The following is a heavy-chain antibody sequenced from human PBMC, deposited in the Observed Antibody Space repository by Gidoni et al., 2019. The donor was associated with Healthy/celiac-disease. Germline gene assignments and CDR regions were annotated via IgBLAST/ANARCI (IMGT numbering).Heavy chain of an antibody. D-gene: IGHD3-10*01. CDR2: ISYSGRT. CDR1: GGSISSSSYY. J-gene: IGHJ4*02. CDR3: ARHPISGPFDY. V-gene: IGHV4-39*01. Sequence: QLQLQESGPGLVKPSETLSLTCTVSGGSISSSSYYWGWIRQPPGKGLEWIGSISYSGRTYYNPSLKSRVTISVDTSKNQFSLKLSSVTAADTAVYYCARHPISGPFDYWGQGTLVTVSS.